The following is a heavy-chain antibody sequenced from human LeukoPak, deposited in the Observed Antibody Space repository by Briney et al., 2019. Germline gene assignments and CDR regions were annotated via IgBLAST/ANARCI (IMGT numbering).Heavy chain of an antibody. V-gene: IGHV1-18*01. CDR2: TTTYNGDT. CDR1: GYTFTTYG. J-gene: IGHJ4*02. D-gene: IGHD3-10*01. Sequence: GASVKVSCKASGYTFTTYGLSWVRQAPGQGLEWMGWTTTYNGDTDYAQKLQGRVTMTADTSTSTAYMELRSLRSDDTAVYYCAIVLPYFGYWGQGTLLTVSS. CDR3: AIVLPYFGY.